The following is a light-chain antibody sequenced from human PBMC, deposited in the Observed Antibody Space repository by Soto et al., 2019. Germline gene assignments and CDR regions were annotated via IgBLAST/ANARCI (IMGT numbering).Light chain of an antibody. CDR3: QHYYGTSPIT. CDR1: QSVSSR. J-gene: IGKJ5*01. Sequence: VLTQSPVTLSLSPGERATLSCRASQSVSSRLAWYQHKSGQAPRLLISGASSRATGIPDRFSGSGSGTDFTLTISRLEPEDFALYYCQHYYGTSPITFGQGTRLEIK. CDR2: GAS. V-gene: IGKV3-20*01.